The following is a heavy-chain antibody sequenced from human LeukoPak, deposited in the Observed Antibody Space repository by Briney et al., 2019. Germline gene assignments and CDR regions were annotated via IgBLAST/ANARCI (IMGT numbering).Heavy chain of an antibody. Sequence: GGSLRLSCAASGFTSSTYAMTSVRQAPGKGLKWFSAISGSVGSTSHANTGKGRFTTSRHNSKNTLYLQMNSLRAADTAVYYCAKVPGRYVDWLLHFDYWGQGTLVTVSS. CDR2: ISGSVGST. CDR1: GFTSSTYA. V-gene: IGHV3-23*01. D-gene: IGHD3-9*01. J-gene: IGHJ4*02. CDR3: AKVPGRYVDWLLHFDY.